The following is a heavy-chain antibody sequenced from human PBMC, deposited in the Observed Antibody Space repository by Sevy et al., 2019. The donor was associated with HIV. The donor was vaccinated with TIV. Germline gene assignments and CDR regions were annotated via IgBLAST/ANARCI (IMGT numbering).Heavy chain of an antibody. CDR3: AKDPDDTYDYGEHSDY. V-gene: IGHV3-23*01. D-gene: IGHD4-17*01. CDR2: ISGSGFST. Sequence: GGSLRLSCAASGFTFNRYSMHWVRQAPGKGLEWVSGISGSGFSTNYADSVKGRFTISRDNSKNTLYLQMNSLRGEDTAVYYCAKDPDDTYDYGEHSDYWGQGTLVTVSS. CDR1: GFTFNRYS. J-gene: IGHJ4*02.